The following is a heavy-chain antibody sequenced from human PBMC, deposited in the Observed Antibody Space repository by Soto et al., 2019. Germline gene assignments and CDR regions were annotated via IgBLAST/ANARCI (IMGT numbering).Heavy chain of an antibody. D-gene: IGHD3-3*01. CDR3: VVTYYDFWSGYYTGSRFRY. Sequence: ASVKVSCKASGYTFTSYGISWVRQAPGQGLEWMGWISAYNGNTNYAQKLQGRVTMTTDTSTSTAYMGLRSLRSDDTAVYYCVVTYYDFWSGYYTGSRFRYWGQGTLVTVSS. J-gene: IGHJ4*02. V-gene: IGHV1-18*01. CDR2: ISAYNGNT. CDR1: GYTFTSYG.